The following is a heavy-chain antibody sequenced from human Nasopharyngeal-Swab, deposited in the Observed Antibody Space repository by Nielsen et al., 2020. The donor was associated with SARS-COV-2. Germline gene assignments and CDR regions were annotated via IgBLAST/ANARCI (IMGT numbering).Heavy chain of an antibody. CDR3: AKDYYDTLAGYYGPDF. CDR1: GFSFSSYG. J-gene: IGHJ4*02. D-gene: IGHD3-9*01. Sequence: SLKISCEASGFSFSSYGMRWVRQAPGKGLEWVTVISSDGSNKYYADSVKGRFTISRDNSKNTLYLLMSSLRAEDTAVYYCAKDYYDTLAGYYGPDFWGQGTLVTVSS. V-gene: IGHV3-30*18. CDR2: ISSDGSNK.